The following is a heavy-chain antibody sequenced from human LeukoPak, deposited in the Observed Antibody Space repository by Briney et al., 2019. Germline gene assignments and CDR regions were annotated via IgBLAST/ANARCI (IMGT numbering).Heavy chain of an antibody. CDR3: ARVLSPIMVQGVRDAFDI. J-gene: IGHJ3*02. V-gene: IGHV4-30-4*01. D-gene: IGHD3-10*01. CDR1: GGSISSGDYY. CDR2: IYYSGST. Sequence: PQTLSLTCTVSGGSISSGDYYWSWIRQPPGKGLEWIGYIYYSGSTYYNPSLKSRVTISVDTSKNQFSLKLSSVTAADTAVYYCARVLSPIMVQGVRDAFDIWGQGTMVTVSS.